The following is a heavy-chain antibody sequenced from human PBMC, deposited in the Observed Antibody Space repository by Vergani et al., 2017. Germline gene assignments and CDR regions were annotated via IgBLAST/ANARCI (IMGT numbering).Heavy chain of an antibody. D-gene: IGHD3-9*01. CDR2: ISYDGSNK. CDR1: GFTFSSYA. Sequence: VQLVESGGGLVQPGGSLRLSCAASGFTFSSYAMHWVRQAPGKGLEWVAVISYDGSNKYYADSVKGRFTISRDNSKNTLYLQMNSLRAEDTAVYYCARGSDILTGYYKGGNYFDYWGQGTLVTVSS. J-gene: IGHJ4*02. CDR3: ARGSDILTGYYKGGNYFDY. V-gene: IGHV3-30-3*01.